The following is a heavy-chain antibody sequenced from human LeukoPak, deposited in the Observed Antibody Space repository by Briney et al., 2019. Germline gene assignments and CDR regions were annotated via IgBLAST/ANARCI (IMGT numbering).Heavy chain of an antibody. D-gene: IGHD1-26*01. CDR1: GGSLNGHY. J-gene: IGHJ4*02. CDR2: GSESGGT. Sequence: MPSETLSLTCAVYGGSLNGHYWSWIRQPPGKGLEWIGEGSESGGTKFNPSLKSRVTISADTSKNQFSLKLSSVTAADTAVYYCARGVGGATSSRVFDYWGQGTLVTVSS. CDR3: ARGVGGATSSRVFDY. V-gene: IGHV4-34*01.